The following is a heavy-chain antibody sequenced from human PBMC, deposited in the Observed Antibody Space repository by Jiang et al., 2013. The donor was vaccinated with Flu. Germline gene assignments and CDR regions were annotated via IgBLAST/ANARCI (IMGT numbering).Heavy chain of an antibody. CDR1: GGSISSSSYY. V-gene: IGHV4-39*07. Sequence: GPGLVKPSETLSLTCTVSGGSISSSSYYWGWIRQPPGKGLEWIGSIYYSGSTYYNPSLKSRVTISVDTSKNQFSLKLSSVTAADTAVYYCASRTTVTNDWYFDLVGPWHPGHCLL. J-gene: IGHJ2*01. CDR3: ASRTTVTNDWYFDL. CDR2: IYYSGST. D-gene: IGHD4-17*01.